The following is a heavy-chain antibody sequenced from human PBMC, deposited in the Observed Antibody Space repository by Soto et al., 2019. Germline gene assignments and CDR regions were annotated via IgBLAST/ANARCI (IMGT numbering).Heavy chain of an antibody. Sequence: ASVKVSCKASDYTFTNYGISWVRQATGQGLEWRGCMNPNSGNTGYAQKFQGRVTMTRNTSISTAYMELSSLRSEDTAVYSCERVSPANYDFWSGYPYTKYYYYGMDVWGQRTKVTVS. CDR2: MNPNSGNT. CDR1: DYTFTNYG. D-gene: IGHD3-3*01. CDR3: ERVSPANYDFWSGYPYTKYYYYGMDV. J-gene: IGHJ6*02. V-gene: IGHV1-8*02.